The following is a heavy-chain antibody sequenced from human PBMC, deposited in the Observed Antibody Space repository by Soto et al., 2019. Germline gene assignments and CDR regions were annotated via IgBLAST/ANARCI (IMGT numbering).Heavy chain of an antibody. V-gene: IGHV3-49*03. CDR3: TRGDDSSGYYRY. CDR1: GFTFGDYA. Sequence: GGSLRFSCTASGFTFGDYAMSWFRQGPGKGLEWVGFIRSKAYGGTTEYAASVKGRFTISRDDSKSIAYLQMNSLKTEDTAVYYCTRGDDSSGYYRYWGQGTLVTVSS. J-gene: IGHJ4*02. D-gene: IGHD3-22*01. CDR2: IRSKAYGGTT.